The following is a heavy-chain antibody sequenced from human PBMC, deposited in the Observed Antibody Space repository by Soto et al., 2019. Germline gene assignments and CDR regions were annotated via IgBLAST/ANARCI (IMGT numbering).Heavy chain of an antibody. CDR3: ARDMDCSGGSCYSTYLRCPKPRYDAFDL. Sequence: EVQLVESGGGLVQPGGSLRLSCAASGFTFSSYSMNWVRQAPGKGLEWVSYISSSSSTIYYADSVKGRFTISRDNAKNSLYLQMNSLRDEDTAVYYCARDMDCSGGSCYSTYLRCPKPRYDAFDLWGQGTMVTVSS. D-gene: IGHD2-15*01. CDR2: ISSSSSTI. CDR1: GFTFSSYS. V-gene: IGHV3-48*02. J-gene: IGHJ3*01.